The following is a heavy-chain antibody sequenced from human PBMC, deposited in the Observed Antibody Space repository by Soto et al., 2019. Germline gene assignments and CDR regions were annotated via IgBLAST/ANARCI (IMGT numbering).Heavy chain of an antibody. CDR2: IVVGSGNT. CDR3: AAKTGYYKYYYYMDG. D-gene: IGHD3-9*01. J-gene: IGHJ6*03. Sequence: QMPLVQSGPEVKKPGTSVKVSCKASGFTFTNSAIQWVRQARGQRLEWIVWIVVGSGNTNYAQKFQERLTITRDMSTSSAYMELSRLRFDDTAIYYCAAKTGYYKYYYYMDGWGKGTTVTVSS. CDR1: GFTFTNSA. V-gene: IGHV1-58*02.